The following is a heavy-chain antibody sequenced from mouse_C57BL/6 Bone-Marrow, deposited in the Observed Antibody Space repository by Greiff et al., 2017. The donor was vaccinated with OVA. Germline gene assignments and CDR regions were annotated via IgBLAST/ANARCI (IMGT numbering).Heavy chain of an antibody. CDR2: ISDGGSYT. J-gene: IGHJ4*01. Sequence: EVHLVESGGGLVKPGGSLKLSCAASGFTFSSYAMSWVRQTPEKRLEWVATISDGGSYTYYPDNVKGRFTISRDNAKNNLYLQMSHLKSEDTAMYYCARDRFNTAAYYAMDYWGQGTSVTVSS. CDR3: ARDRFNTAAYYAMDY. D-gene: IGHD5-1-1*01. V-gene: IGHV5-4*01. CDR1: GFTFSSYA.